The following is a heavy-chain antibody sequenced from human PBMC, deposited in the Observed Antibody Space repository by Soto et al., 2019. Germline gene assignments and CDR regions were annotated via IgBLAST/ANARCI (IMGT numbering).Heavy chain of an antibody. J-gene: IGHJ4*02. CDR3: ARDSYGDFDY. CDR1: VFTFSSYS. D-gene: IGHD4-17*01. V-gene: IGHV3-48*01. Sequence: PGGSLRLSCAASVFTFSSYSMNWVRQAPGKGLEWVSYISSSSSTIYYADSVKGRFTISRDNAKNSLYLQMNSLRAEDTAVYYCARDSYGDFDYWGQGTLVTVSS. CDR2: ISSSSSTI.